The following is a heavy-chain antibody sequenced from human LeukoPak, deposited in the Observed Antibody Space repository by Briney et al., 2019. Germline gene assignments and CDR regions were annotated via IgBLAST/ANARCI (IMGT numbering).Heavy chain of an antibody. J-gene: IGHJ4*02. CDR2: IYSGGST. V-gene: IGHV3-53*01. D-gene: IGHD3-22*01. CDR3: AKLVGYYDSSGPAAI. CDR1: EFSVGSNY. Sequence: GGSLRLSCAASEFSVGSNYMTWVRQAPGKGLEWVSLIYSGGSTYYADSVKGRFTISRDNSKNTLYLQMNSLRAEDTAVYYCAKLVGYYDSSGPAAIWGQGTLVTVSS.